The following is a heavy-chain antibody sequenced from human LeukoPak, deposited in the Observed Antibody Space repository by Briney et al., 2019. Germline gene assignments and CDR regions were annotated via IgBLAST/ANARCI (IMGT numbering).Heavy chain of an antibody. CDR1: GFTFSSYG. CDR3: AKDRGRITMVRGVIGY. CDR2: IRYDGSNK. V-gene: IGHV3-30*02. Sequence: PGGSLRLSRAASGFTFSSYGMHWVRQAPGKGLEWVAFIRYDGSNKYYADSVKGRFTISRDNSKNTLYLQMNSLRAEDTAVYYCAKDRGRITMVRGVIGYWGQGTLVTVSS. D-gene: IGHD3-10*01. J-gene: IGHJ4*02.